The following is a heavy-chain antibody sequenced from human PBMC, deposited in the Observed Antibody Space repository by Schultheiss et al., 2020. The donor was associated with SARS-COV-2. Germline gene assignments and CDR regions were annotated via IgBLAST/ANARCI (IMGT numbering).Heavy chain of an antibody. D-gene: IGHD2-15*01. V-gene: IGHV4-59*01. Sequence: SETLSLTCTVSGGSISSYYWSWIRQPPGKGLEWIGYIYYSGSTYYNPSLKSRVTISVDTSKNQFSLKLSSVTAADTAVYYCARRSLATFLDYGVDVWGQGTTVTVSS. CDR2: IYYSGST. CDR1: GGSISSYY. J-gene: IGHJ6*02. CDR3: ARRSLATFLDYGVDV.